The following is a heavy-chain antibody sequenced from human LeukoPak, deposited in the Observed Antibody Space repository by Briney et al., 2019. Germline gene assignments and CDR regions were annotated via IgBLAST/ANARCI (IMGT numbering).Heavy chain of an antibody. Sequence: SVKVSCKASGGTFSSYAISWVRQAPGQGLEWMGRIIPILGIANYAQKFQGRVTITADKSTSTAYMELSSLRSEDTAVYYCARVVSEGGLYDILTGYYIGYWGQGTLVTVSS. V-gene: IGHV1-69*04. CDR1: GGTFSSYA. CDR3: ARVVSEGGLYDILTGYYIGY. D-gene: IGHD3-9*01. J-gene: IGHJ4*02. CDR2: IIPILGIA.